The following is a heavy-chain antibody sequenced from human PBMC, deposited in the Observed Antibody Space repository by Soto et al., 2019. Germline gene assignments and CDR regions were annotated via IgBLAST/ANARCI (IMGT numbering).Heavy chain of an antibody. D-gene: IGHD3-16*02. CDR3: ASGENYDYVWGSYRYLDY. J-gene: IGHJ4*02. V-gene: IGHV1-69*06. Sequence: SVKVSCKASGGTFSSYAISWVRQAPGQGLEWMGGIIPIFGTANYAQKFQGRVTITADKSTSTAYMELSSLRSEDTAVYYCASGENYDYVWGSYRYLDYWGQGTLVPVSS. CDR2: IIPIFGTA. CDR1: GGTFSSYA.